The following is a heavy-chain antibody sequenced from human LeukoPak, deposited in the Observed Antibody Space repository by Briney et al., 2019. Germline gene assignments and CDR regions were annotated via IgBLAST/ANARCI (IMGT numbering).Heavy chain of an antibody. D-gene: IGHD3-3*01. Sequence: PSETLSLTCTVSGGSISSGGHYWNWIRQHPGRGLEWIGYIYYSGTTYYNPSLKSLVTISLDTSKNQFSLKLSSVTAADTAVYYCARAHQSGYDNCLDPWGQGTLVTVSS. J-gene: IGHJ5*02. V-gene: IGHV4-31*01. CDR1: GGSISSGGHY. CDR3: ARAHQSGYDNCLDP. CDR2: IYYSGTT.